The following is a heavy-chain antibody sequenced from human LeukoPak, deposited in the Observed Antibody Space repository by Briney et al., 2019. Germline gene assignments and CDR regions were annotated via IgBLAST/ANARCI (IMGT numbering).Heavy chain of an antibody. CDR3: ARGHLDVWFDP. J-gene: IGHJ5*02. V-gene: IGHV4-59*01. CDR2: IYYSGST. Sequence: SGTLSLTFTCSGGPLNRYYLSWIRPPPGKGLEWIGYIYYSGSTNYNPSLKSRVTISVDTSKNQFSLKLSSVTAADTAVYYCARGHLDVWFDPWGQGTLVTVSS. CDR1: GGPLNRYY.